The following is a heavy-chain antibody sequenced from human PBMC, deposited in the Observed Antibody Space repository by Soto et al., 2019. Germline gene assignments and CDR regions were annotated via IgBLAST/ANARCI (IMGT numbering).Heavy chain of an antibody. CDR3: ARDWWDGRYWVGEGGCVGDY. CDR2: IWHDGSKK. CDR1: GCIFSHYG. Sequence: QVQMVESGGGVVQPGTSLRLSCKVSGCIFSHYGFSWVRQAPGKGLEWVAFIWHDGSKKYYADSVKGRSTVSRDSSKSTVFLEMDSVRADETAVYFCARDWWDGRYWVGEGGCVGDYWGQGTMVTVSS. V-gene: IGHV3-33*01. D-gene: IGHD3-10*01. J-gene: IGHJ3*01.